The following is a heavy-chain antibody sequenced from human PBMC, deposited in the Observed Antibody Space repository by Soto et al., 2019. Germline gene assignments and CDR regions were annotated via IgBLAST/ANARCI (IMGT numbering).Heavy chain of an antibody. CDR1: GFTFSNAW. Sequence: GGSLRLSCAASGFTFSNAWMSWVRQAPGKGLEWVGRIKSKTDGGTTDYAAPVKGRFTISRDDSKNTLYLQMNSLKTEDTAVYYCNTESHDFWSGYYEYYFDYWGQGTLVTVSS. D-gene: IGHD3-3*01. CDR3: NTESHDFWSGYYEYYFDY. CDR2: IKSKTDGGTT. V-gene: IGHV3-15*01. J-gene: IGHJ4*02.